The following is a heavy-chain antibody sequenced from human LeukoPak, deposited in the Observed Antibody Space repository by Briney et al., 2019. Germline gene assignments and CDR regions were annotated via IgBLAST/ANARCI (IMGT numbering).Heavy chain of an antibody. CDR2: IYYSGST. J-gene: IGHJ4*02. CDR3: ARDGQSSTSFFDY. D-gene: IGHD2-2*01. V-gene: IGHV4-59*01. CDR1: GGSISSYY. Sequence: SETLSLTCTVSGGSISSYYGSWIRQPPGKGLEWIGYIYYSGSTNYNPSLKSRVTISVDTSKNQFSLKLSSVTAADTAVYYCARDGQSSTSFFDYWGQGTLVTVSS.